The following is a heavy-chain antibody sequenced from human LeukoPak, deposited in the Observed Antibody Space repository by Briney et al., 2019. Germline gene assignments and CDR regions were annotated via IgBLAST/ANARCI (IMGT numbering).Heavy chain of an antibody. CDR1: GFTFSSYW. D-gene: IGHD3-16*02. J-gene: IGHJ4*02. Sequence: GGSLRLSCAASGFTFSSYWMSWVRQAPGKGLEWVAHIKQDGSEKYYVDSVKGRFTISRDNAKNSLYLQMNSLRAEDTAVYYCARDGEYDYVWGSYLFDYWGQGTLVTVSS. CDR2: IKQDGSEK. CDR3: ARDGEYDYVWGSYLFDY. V-gene: IGHV3-7*01.